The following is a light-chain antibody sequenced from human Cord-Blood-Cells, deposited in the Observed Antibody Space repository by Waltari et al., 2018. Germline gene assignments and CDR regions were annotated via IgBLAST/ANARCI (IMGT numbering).Light chain of an antibody. V-gene: IGKV3-11*01. CDR2: AAS. CDR1: QSVSSY. Sequence: EIVLTQSPATLPLSPVDRATRSCRSSQSVSSYLAWYREKPRQAPRLLIYAASNRATGIPARFSGSGSGTGFTLTISSLEPEDFAVYYCQQRSNWYTFGQGTKLEIK. J-gene: IGKJ2*01. CDR3: QQRSNWYT.